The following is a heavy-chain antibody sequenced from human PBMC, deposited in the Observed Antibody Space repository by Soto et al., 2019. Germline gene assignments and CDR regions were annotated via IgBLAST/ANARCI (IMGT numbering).Heavy chain of an antibody. D-gene: IGHD6-25*01. CDR2: IWNDGSEK. J-gene: IGHJ5*02. Sequence: QVQLVESGGGVVQPGSSLRLSCAASGFAFDRYGMHWVRQAPGKGLVWVAVIWNDGSEKKYADSVKGRFTISRDNSEKILFLQMNKMRAEDTAVYFCARSVLLGIGAAGSWGQGIRVTVSS. CDR1: GFAFDRYG. V-gene: IGHV3-33*01. CDR3: ARSVLLGIGAAGS.